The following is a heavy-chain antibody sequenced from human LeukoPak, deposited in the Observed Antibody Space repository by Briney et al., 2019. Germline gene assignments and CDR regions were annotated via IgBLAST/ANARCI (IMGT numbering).Heavy chain of an antibody. J-gene: IGHJ4*02. Sequence: ASVKVSCKASGYTFTSYGISWVRQAPGQGLEWMGWISAYNGNTNYAQKLQGSVTMTTDTSTSTAYMELRSLRSDDTAVYYCARVGFLPSSGPITPVDYWGQGTLVTVSS. D-gene: IGHD3-22*01. CDR3: ARVGFLPSSGPITPVDY. CDR2: ISAYNGNT. V-gene: IGHV1-18*01. CDR1: GYTFTSYG.